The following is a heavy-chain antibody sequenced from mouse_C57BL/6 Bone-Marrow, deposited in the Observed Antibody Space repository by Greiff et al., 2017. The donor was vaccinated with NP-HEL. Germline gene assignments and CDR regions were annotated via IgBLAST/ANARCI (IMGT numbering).Heavy chain of an antibody. J-gene: IGHJ4*01. CDR2: IWRGGST. CDR3: AKEGSYYGSSYYAMDY. CDR1: GFSLTSYG. Sequence: QVQLKESGPGLVQPSQSLSITCTVSGFSLTSYGVHWVRQSPGKGLEWLGVIWRGGSTDYNAAFMSRLSITKDNSKSQVFFKMNSLQADDTAIYYCAKEGSYYGSSYYAMDYWGQGTSVTVSS. D-gene: IGHD1-1*01. V-gene: IGHV2-5*01.